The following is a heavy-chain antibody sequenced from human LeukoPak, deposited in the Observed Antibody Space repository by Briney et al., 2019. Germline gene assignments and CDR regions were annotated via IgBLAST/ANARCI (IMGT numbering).Heavy chain of an antibody. Sequence: GGSLRLSCAASGFTFDDYAMHWVRQAPGKGLEWVSGISWNSGSIGYADSVKGRFTISRDNSKNTLSLQMNSLRAEDTAIYYCARDLSEKYCIDYWGQGTLVTVSS. D-gene: IGHD2-8*02. CDR1: GFTFDDYA. CDR2: ISWNSGSI. CDR3: ARDLSEKYCIDY. V-gene: IGHV3-9*01. J-gene: IGHJ4*02.